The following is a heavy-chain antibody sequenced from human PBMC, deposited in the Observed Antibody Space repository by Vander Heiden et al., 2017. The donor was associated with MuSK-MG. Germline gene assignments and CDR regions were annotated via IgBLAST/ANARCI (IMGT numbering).Heavy chain of an antibody. CDR1: GYTFTGYY. Sequence: QVQLVQSGAAVKKPRASVEVSCKASGYTFTGYYMPWVRQAPGQGLEWMGWINPNSGGTNYAQKFQGRVTMTRDTSISTAYMELSRLRSDDTAVYYCARDIGDPHYYYYYMDVWGKGTTVTVSS. J-gene: IGHJ6*03. CDR3: ARDIGDPHYYYYYMDV. CDR2: INPNSGGT. V-gene: IGHV1-2*02. D-gene: IGHD3-16*01.